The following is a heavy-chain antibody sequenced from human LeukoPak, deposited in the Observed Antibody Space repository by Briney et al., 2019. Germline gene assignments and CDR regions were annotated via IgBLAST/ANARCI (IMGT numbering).Heavy chain of an antibody. D-gene: IGHD5-24*01. J-gene: IGHJ6*03. CDR2: INWNGGST. CDR3: ARDTGDGYNSNYYYYMDV. V-gene: IGHV3-20*04. CDR1: GFTFDDYG. Sequence: GGSLRLSCAASGFTFDDYGMSWVRQAPGKGLEWVSGINWNGGSTGYADSVKGRFTISRDNAKNSLYLQMNSLRAEDTALYYCARDTGDGYNSNYYYYMDVWGKGTTVTVSS.